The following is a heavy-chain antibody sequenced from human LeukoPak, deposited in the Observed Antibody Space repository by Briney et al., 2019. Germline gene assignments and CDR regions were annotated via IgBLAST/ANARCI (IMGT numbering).Heavy chain of an antibody. J-gene: IGHJ4*02. D-gene: IGHD5-18*01. CDR2: IRYDGSNK. V-gene: IGHV3-30*02. CDR1: GFTFSSYG. Sequence: PGGSLRLSCAASGFTFSSYGMHWGRQAPGKGLEWVAFIRYDGSNKYYADSVKGRFTISRDNYKNTLYLQMNSLRAEDTAVYYCAKERDTAMVTIDYWGQGTLVTVSS. CDR3: AKERDTAMVTIDY.